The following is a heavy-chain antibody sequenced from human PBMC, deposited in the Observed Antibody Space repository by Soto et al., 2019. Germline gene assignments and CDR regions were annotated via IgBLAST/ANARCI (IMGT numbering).Heavy chain of an antibody. CDR2: IIPIFGTA. Sequence: QVQLVQSGAEVKKPGSSVKVSCKASGGTFSSYAISWVRQAPGQGLEWMGGIIPIFGTATYAQKFQGRVTITADKSTSTAYMELSSLRSEDTAVYYCARPSLAYCGGDCYSAFDYWGQGTPVTVSS. CDR1: GGTFSSYA. V-gene: IGHV1-69*06. J-gene: IGHJ4*02. D-gene: IGHD2-21*02. CDR3: ARPSLAYCGGDCYSAFDY.